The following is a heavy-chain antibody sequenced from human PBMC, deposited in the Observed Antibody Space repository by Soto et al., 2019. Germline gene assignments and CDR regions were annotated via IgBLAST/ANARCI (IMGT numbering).Heavy chain of an antibody. Sequence: QVRLVQSGAEVKKPGASVKVSCKASGYTFTGYYMHWVRQAPGQGLEWMGWINPNSGGTNYAQKFQGWVTMTRDTSISTAYMELSRLRSDDTAVYYCAAARPDYYYYGMDVWGQGTTVTVSS. V-gene: IGHV1-2*04. D-gene: IGHD6-6*01. CDR2: INPNSGGT. J-gene: IGHJ6*02. CDR3: AAARPDYYYYGMDV. CDR1: GYTFTGYY.